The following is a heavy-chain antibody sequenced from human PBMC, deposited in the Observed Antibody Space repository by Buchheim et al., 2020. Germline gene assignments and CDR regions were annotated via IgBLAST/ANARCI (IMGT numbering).Heavy chain of an antibody. CDR1: GGSFSGYY. Sequence: QVQLQQWGAGLLKPSETLSLTCAVYGGSFSGYYWSWIRQPPGKGLEWIGEINHSGSTNYNRSLKSRVTISVDTSKNQFSLKLSSVTAADTAVYYCATTDGEELQPGGAWGQGTL. CDR2: INHSGST. D-gene: IGHD1-26*01. CDR3: ATTDGEELQPGGA. J-gene: IGHJ5*02. V-gene: IGHV4-34*01.